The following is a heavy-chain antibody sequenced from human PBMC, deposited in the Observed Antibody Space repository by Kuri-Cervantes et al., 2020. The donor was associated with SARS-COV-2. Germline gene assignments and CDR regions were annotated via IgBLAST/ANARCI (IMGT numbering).Heavy chain of an antibody. J-gene: IGHJ3*02. CDR1: GFTFSSYA. D-gene: IGHD5-24*01. Sequence: GESLKISCAASGFTFSSYAMHWVRQAPGKGLEWVAVISYDGSNKYYADSVKGRFTISRDNSKNTLYLQMNSLRAEDTAVYYCARDKFEMATIPDAFDIWGQGTMVTVSS. V-gene: IGHV3-30-3*01. CDR2: ISYDGSNK. CDR3: ARDKFEMATIPDAFDI.